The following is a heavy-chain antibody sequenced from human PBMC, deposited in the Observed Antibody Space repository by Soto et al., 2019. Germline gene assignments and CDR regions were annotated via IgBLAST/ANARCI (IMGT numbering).Heavy chain of an antibody. Sequence: QVQLQESGPGLVKPSETLSLTCTVSGDSISSNYWSWIRQPPGKGLEWIGYFHYSANTNYNPSLKSRVIISVDPSKNQFFLKLTSVTATDTAVYYCAKTKEGGFDPWGQGILVTVSS. D-gene: IGHD3-16*01. V-gene: IGHV4-59*01. J-gene: IGHJ5*02. CDR3: AKTKEGGFDP. CDR1: GDSISSNY. CDR2: FHYSANT.